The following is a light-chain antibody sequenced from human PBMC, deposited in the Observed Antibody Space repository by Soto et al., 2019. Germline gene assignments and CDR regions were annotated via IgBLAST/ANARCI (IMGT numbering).Light chain of an antibody. J-gene: IGKJ4*01. V-gene: IGKV3-20*01. Sequence: EIVLTPSPGTLSLSPGERATLSCRASQSVSSSYLAWYQQKPGQAPRLLIYGASSRATGISDRFSGWGSGTDFTLTISRLEPEDFAVYYCQQYGSSPLTFGGGTKVDIK. CDR1: QSVSSSY. CDR2: GAS. CDR3: QQYGSSPLT.